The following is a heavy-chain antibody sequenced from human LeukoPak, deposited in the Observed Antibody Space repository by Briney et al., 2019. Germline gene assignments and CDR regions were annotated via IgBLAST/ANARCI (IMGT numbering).Heavy chain of an antibody. CDR1: GYSISSGYY. Sequence: PSETLSLTCTVSGYSISSGYYWGWIRQPPGKGLEWIGSIYYSGSTYYNPSLKSRVTISVDTSKNQFSLKLSSVTAADTAVYYCARHYSRGYSYDLRYYYMDVWGKGTTVTISS. V-gene: IGHV4-38-2*02. J-gene: IGHJ6*03. CDR2: IYYSGST. D-gene: IGHD5-18*01. CDR3: ARHYSRGYSYDLRYYYMDV.